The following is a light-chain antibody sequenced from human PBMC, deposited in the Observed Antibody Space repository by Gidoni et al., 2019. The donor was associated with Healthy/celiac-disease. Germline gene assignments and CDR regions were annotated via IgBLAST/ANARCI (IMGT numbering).Light chain of an antibody. J-gene: IGKJ5*01. CDR1: QSISSY. Sequence: DIQMTQSPSSLSASVGDRVTITCRASQSISSYLNWYQQKPGKAPKLLIYAASSLQSGVPSRFSGSGSGTDFTLTISSLQPEDFATYYWQQSYSTPITFGKGHDWRLN. CDR3: QQSYSTPIT. CDR2: AAS. V-gene: IGKV1-39*01.